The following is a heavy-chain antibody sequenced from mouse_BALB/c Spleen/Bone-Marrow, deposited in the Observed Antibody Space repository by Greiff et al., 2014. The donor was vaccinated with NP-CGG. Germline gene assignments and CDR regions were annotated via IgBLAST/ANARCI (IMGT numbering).Heavy chain of an antibody. J-gene: IGHJ2*01. Sequence: VQLQQSGAELVKPGASVKLSCTASGFNIKDTYMHWVKQRSEQGLEWIGRIDPANGNTKYDPKFQGKATITADTSSNTAYLQLSSLTSEDTAVYYCARYRYGYTATFDYWGQGTTLTVPS. D-gene: IGHD1-2*01. CDR2: IDPANGNT. CDR1: GFNIKDTY. V-gene: IGHV14-3*02. CDR3: ARYRYGYTATFDY.